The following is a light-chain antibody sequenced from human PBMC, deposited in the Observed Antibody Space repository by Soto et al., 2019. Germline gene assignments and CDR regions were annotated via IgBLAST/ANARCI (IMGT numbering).Light chain of an antibody. V-gene: IGKV3-20*01. Sequence: EIVLTQSPGTLSLSPGDRATLSCRASQSVRSNYLAWYQQKPGQAPRLLLYGASSRATGSPDRFSGSGSGTDFTLTISRLEPEDVAVYYCQQYGTSPPLTFGGGTKVEIK. CDR3: QQYGTSPPLT. J-gene: IGKJ4*01. CDR2: GAS. CDR1: QSVRSNY.